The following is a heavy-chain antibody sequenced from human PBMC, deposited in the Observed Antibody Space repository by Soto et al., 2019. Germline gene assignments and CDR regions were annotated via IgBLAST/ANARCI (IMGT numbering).Heavy chain of an antibody. V-gene: IGHV4-59*01. D-gene: IGHD3-16*02. CDR1: GGSISSYY. Sequence: SETLSLTCTVSGGSISSYYWSWIRQPPGKGLEWIGYIYYSGSTNYNPSLKSRVTISVDTSKNQFSLKLSSVTAADTAVYYCARASRGYLDYWGQGTLVTVSS. CDR3: ARASRGYLDY. CDR2: IYYSGST. J-gene: IGHJ4*02.